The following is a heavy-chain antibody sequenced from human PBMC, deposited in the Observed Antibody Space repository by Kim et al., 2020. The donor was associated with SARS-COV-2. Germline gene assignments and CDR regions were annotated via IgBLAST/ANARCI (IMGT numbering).Heavy chain of an antibody. D-gene: IGHD6-19*01. Sequence: GGSLRLSCAASGFTFSSYWMTWVRQAPGKGLEWVANIKQDGNQKYYVDSVKGRFTISRDNAKNSLYLQMNSLRAADTAVYYCASDGGLYSSGKDAFDIWG. CDR2: IKQDGNQK. CDR1: GFTFSSYW. V-gene: IGHV3-7*01. J-gene: IGHJ3*02. CDR3: ASDGGLYSSGKDAFDI.